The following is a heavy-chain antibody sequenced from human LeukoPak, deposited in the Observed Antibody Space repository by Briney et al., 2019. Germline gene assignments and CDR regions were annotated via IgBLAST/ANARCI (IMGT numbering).Heavy chain of an antibody. CDR2: INHSGST. CDR1: GGSFSGYY. Sequence: SETLSLTCAVYGGSFSGYYWSWIRQPPGKGLEWIGEINHSGSTNYNPSLKSRVTISVDTSKNQFSLKLSSVTAADTAVYYCASLPGTTGGDYWSQGTLVTVSS. J-gene: IGHJ4*02. V-gene: IGHV4-34*01. CDR3: ASLPGTTGGDY. D-gene: IGHD1-1*01.